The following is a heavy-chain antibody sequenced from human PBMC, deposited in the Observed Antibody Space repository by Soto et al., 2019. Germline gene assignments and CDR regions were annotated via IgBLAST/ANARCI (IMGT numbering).Heavy chain of an antibody. V-gene: IGHV4-4*02. CDR3: GRWLGTSDGMDV. D-gene: IGHD3-10*01. CDR1: AASIISTNG. CDR2: IYHNGSP. J-gene: IGHJ6*02. Sequence: PSQTLSLTCAVSAASIISTNGWIWWRQAPGKGLEWIGEIYHNGSPDYNPSLKSRVTISVDNSKNYVFLKLTSVTAADTAMYSCGRWLGTSDGMDVWGQGTAVTVSS.